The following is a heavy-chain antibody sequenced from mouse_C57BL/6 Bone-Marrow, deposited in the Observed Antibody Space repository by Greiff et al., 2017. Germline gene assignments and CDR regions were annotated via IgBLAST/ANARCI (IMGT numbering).Heavy chain of an antibody. J-gene: IGHJ4*01. D-gene: IGHD1-1*01. CDR3: ARHPYYGSLYAMDY. CDR2: ISNGGGST. Sequence: EVQVVESGGGLVQPGGSLKLSCAASGFTFSDYYMYWVRQTPEKRLEWVAYISNGGGSTYYPDTVKGRFTISRDNAKNTLYLQMSRLKSEDTAMYYCARHPYYGSLYAMDYWGQGTSVTVSS. CDR1: GFTFSDYY. V-gene: IGHV5-12*01.